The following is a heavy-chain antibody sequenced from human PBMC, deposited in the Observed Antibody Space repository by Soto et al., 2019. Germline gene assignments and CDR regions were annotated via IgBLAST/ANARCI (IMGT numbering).Heavy chain of an antibody. D-gene: IGHD1-1*01. CDR1: GFTFHSFT. V-gene: IGHV3-30-3*01. CDR2: ISYDGSNE. J-gene: IGHJ4*02. Sequence: PVGSLRLSCAASGFTFHSFTMHWVRQTPGKGLEWVALISYDGSNEYYADSVKGRFTISRDNSKSTLYLQMNSLRTDDTALYYCARDPRETTYYLDYWGQGTLVTVSS. CDR3: ARDPRETTYYLDY.